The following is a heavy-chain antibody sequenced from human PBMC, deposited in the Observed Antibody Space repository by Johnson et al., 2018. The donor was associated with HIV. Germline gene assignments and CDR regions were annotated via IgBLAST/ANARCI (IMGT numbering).Heavy chain of an antibody. D-gene: IGHD3-22*01. CDR1: GFTFNTYA. CDR2: ISSNGGST. Sequence: QLVESGGGLVQPGGSLRLSCAASGFTFNTYAMHWVRQAPGKGLEYVSAISSNGGSTYHANSVKGRFTISRDNSKNSLYLQMNSLRAEDTALYYCARDLITMIGAPDLGDAFDIWGQGTMVTVSS. CDR3: ARDLITMIGAPDLGDAFDI. V-gene: IGHV3-64*01. J-gene: IGHJ3*02.